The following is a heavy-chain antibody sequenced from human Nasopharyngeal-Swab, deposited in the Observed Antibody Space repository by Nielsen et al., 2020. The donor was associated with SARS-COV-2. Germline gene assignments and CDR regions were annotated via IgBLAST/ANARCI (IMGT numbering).Heavy chain of an antibody. Sequence: WIRQPPGKGLEWVAVISYDGSNAYYADSVKGRFTISRDNSENTLYLQVNSLRTEDTAVYYCARDSRRYCSSTSCYMGNWFDPWSQGTLVTVSS. J-gene: IGHJ5*02. CDR2: ISYDGSNA. V-gene: IGHV3-30-3*01. CDR3: ARDSRRYCSSTSCYMGNWFDP. D-gene: IGHD2-2*02.